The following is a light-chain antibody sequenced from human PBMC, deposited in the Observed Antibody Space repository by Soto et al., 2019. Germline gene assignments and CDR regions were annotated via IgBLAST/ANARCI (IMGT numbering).Light chain of an antibody. CDR3: QQYDYWPL. J-gene: IGKJ2*01. CDR1: QSVSSN. Sequence: EIVMTQSPATLSVSPGERATLSCRASQSVSSNLAWYQQKPGQAPRLLIYGASTRATGIPARFSGGGSGTEFTLTISSPQSEDFAVYYCQQYDYWPLFGQGTKLEIK. V-gene: IGKV3-15*01. CDR2: GAS.